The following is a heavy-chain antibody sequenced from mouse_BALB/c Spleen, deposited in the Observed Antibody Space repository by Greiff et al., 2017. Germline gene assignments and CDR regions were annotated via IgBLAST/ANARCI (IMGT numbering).Heavy chain of an antibody. V-gene: IGHV1S41*01. CDR2: IAPVSGST. Sequence: DLVKPGASVKLSCKASGYTFTSYWINWIKQRPGQGLEWIGRIAPVSGSTYYNEMFKGKATLTVDTSSSTAYIQLSSLSSEDSAVYFCARGTTATYYFDYWGQGTSVTVSS. CDR3: ARGTTATYYFDY. CDR1: GYTFTSYW. D-gene: IGHD1-2*01. J-gene: IGHJ4*01.